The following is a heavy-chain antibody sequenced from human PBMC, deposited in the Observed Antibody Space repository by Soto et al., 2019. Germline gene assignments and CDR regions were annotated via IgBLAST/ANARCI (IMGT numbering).Heavy chain of an antibody. CDR1: GYTFTSYA. D-gene: IGHD6-13*01. J-gene: IGHJ4*02. V-gene: IGHV1-3*01. CDR3: ATFLSGSWPYYFDY. Sequence: ASVKVSCKASGYTFTSYAMHWVRQAPGQRLEWMGWINAGNGNTKYSQKFQGRVTITRDTSASTAYMELSSLRSEDTAVYYCATFLSGSWPYYFDYWGQGTLVTVSS. CDR2: INAGNGNT.